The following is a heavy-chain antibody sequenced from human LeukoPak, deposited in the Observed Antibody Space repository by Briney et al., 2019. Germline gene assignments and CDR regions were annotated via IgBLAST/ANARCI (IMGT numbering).Heavy chain of an antibody. Sequence: QAGGSLRLSCAASGFTFSSYAMHWVRQAPGKGLKDVSGISSNGGSTYYADSVRDRFTISRDNSKNTLYLQMSSLRTEDTAMYYCVKLAAPGAIWYFDLWGRGTLVTVSS. D-gene: IGHD3-10*01. CDR1: GFTFSSYA. CDR2: ISSNGGST. V-gene: IGHV3-64D*09. CDR3: VKLAAPGAIWYFDL. J-gene: IGHJ2*01.